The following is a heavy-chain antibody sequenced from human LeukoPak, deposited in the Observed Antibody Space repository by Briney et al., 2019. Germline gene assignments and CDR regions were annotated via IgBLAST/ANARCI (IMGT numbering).Heavy chain of an antibody. J-gene: IGHJ5*02. D-gene: IGHD2-21*01. V-gene: IGHV4-30-2*01. CDR3: ARRDVSWFDP. CDR2: IYHSGST. CDR1: GGSISSGGYS. Sequence: SETLSLTCAVSGGSISSGGYSWSWIRQPPGKGLEWIGYIYHSGSTFYNPSPKSRVTISVDRSKNQFSLKLSSVTAADTAVYYCARRDVSWFDPWGQGTLVTVSS.